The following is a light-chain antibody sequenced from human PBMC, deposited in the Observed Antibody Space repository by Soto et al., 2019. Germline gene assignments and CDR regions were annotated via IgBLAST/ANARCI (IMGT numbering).Light chain of an antibody. CDR2: DVS. J-gene: IGLJ1*01. CDR3: SSYTSISTYV. V-gene: IGLV2-14*03. Sequence: QSALTQPASVSGSPGQSITISCTGTSSDVGGYDFVSWYQHHPGKDPRLMIYDVSHRPSGVSDRFSASKSGNTASLTISGLLAEDEADYYCSSYTSISTYVFGTGTKVTVL. CDR1: SSDVGGYDF.